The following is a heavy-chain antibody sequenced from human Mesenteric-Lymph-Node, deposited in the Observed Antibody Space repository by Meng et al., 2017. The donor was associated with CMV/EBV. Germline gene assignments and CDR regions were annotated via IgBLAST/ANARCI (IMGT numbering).Heavy chain of an antibody. J-gene: IGHJ6*02. V-gene: IGHV3-30*02. CDR3: VTSDYYYGMDV. Sequence: GGSLRLSCAASGFTFSSYGMHWVRQAPGMGLEWVAFIRYDGTKKYYADSVQGRFTISRDEPKNTLFLQMNSLRAADTAVYYCVTSDYYYGMDVWGQGTTVTVSS. CDR1: GFTFSSYG. CDR2: IRYDGTKK.